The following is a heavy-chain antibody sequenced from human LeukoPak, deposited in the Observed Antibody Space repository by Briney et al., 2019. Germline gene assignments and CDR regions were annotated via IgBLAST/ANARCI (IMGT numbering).Heavy chain of an antibody. D-gene: IGHD2-21*01. Sequence: SETLSLTCTVSGDSMSGKYWNWIRQPAGKGLEWIGRIYPSGTTNYNPSLESRVTMSIDTSKNQFSLRLTSVTTADTAVYYCRSQNCGDPSCSVAWFDPRGQGALVTVSS. V-gene: IGHV4-4*07. CDR1: GDSMSGKY. J-gene: IGHJ5*02. CDR3: RSQNCGDPSCSVAWFDP. CDR2: IYPSGTT.